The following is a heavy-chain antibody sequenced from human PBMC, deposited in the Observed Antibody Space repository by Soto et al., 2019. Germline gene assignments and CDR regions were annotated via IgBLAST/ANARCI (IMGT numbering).Heavy chain of an antibody. V-gene: IGHV4-34*01. CDR1: GGSFSGYY. D-gene: IGHD2-15*01. J-gene: IGHJ5*02. Sequence: SETMSLTCAVYGGSFSGYYWSWIRQPPGKGLEWIGEINHSGSTNYNPSLKSRVTISVDTSKNQFSLKPSSVTAADTAVYYCASDLGYCSGGSCYNWFDPWGQGTLVTVSS. CDR2: INHSGST. CDR3: ASDLGYCSGGSCYNWFDP.